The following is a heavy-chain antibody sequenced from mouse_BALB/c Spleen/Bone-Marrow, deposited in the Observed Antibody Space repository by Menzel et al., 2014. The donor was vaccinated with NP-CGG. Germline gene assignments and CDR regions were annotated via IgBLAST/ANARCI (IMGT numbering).Heavy chain of an antibody. V-gene: IGHV7-3*02. CDR1: GFTFTDYY. Sequence: EVKVVESGGGLVQPGGSLRLSCTTSGFTFTDYYMSWVRQPPGKALEWLAFIRNKAYGYTTEYSASVRGRFTISRDNSQSILYLQMNTLRAEDSATYYCARVPMDYWGQGTSVTVSS. CDR2: IRNKAYGYTT. J-gene: IGHJ4*01. CDR3: ARVPMDY.